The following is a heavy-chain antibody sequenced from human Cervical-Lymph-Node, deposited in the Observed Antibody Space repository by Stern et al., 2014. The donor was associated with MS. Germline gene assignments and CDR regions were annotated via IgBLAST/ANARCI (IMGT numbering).Heavy chain of an antibody. CDR1: EYNFNTHW. D-gene: IGHD1-14*01. J-gene: IGHJ5*02. CDR3: ARHGGPNWNHEAHNWFDP. Sequence: MQLVQSGAEVKKPGESLKISCKGSEYNFNTHWIAWVRQMPGKGLEWLGKIHPCNSDTRYNPSLQGQVSISADKSITTAYLHFSSLKASDSAMYFCARHGGPNWNHEAHNWFDPWGQGTLVTVSS. CDR2: IHPCNSDT. V-gene: IGHV5-51*03.